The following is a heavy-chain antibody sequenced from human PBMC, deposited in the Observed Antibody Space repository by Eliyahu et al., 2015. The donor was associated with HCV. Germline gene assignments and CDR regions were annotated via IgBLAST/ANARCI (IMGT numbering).Heavy chain of an antibody. CDR3: ARGFSTYEGPDEY. CDR1: GFTFSGYN. J-gene: IGHJ4*02. D-gene: IGHD4-11*01. CDR2: ISSSSSYI. V-gene: IGHV3-21*01. Sequence: EVHLVESGGGLVKPGGSLRLSCAASGFTFSGYNMNWVRQAPGRGLEWVSSISSSSSYIYYADSVKGRFTISRDNAKNSLYLQMNSLRAEDTAVYYCARGFSTYEGPDEYWGQGTLVTVSS.